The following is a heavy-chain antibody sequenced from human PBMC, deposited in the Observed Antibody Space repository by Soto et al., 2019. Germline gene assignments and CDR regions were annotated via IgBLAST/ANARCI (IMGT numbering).Heavy chain of an antibody. CDR1: GFTFSSYS. D-gene: IGHD4-17*01. J-gene: IGHJ4*02. Sequence: LRLSCAASGFTFSSYSMNWVRQAPGKGLEWVSSISSSSSYIYYADSVKGRFTISRDNAKNSLYLQMNSLRAEDTAVYYCARDLYGDYSFDYWGQGTLVTVSS. CDR3: ARDLYGDYSFDY. V-gene: IGHV3-21*01. CDR2: ISSSSSYI.